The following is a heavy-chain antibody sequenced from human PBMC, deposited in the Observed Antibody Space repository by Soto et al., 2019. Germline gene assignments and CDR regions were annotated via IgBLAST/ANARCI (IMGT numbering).Heavy chain of an antibody. Sequence: ASVKVSCKTSGYVFTSFAIHWMRQAPGQGPEWMGWINTGNGDSKYSEKFQDRVTITRDTSATTAYMELSSLRSEDTAVYYCAIIKPIVLPGIDHWGPGPLVSV. CDR1: GYVFTSFA. CDR3: AIIKPIVLPGIDH. J-gene: IGHJ4*02. V-gene: IGHV1-3*04. D-gene: IGHD2-21*01. CDR2: INTGNGDS.